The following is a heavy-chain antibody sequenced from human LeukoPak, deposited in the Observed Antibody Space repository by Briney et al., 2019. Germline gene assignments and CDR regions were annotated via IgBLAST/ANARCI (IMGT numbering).Heavy chain of an antibody. CDR3: ARDQNYYDSSGYYYPEYFQH. CDR1: GFTFSSYW. V-gene: IGHV3-7*01. CDR2: IKQDGSEQ. D-gene: IGHD3-22*01. J-gene: IGHJ1*01. Sequence: GGSLRLSCAASGFTFSSYWMSWVRQAPGKGLEWVANIKQDGSEQYYVDSVKGRFTISRDNAKNSLYLQMNSLRAEDTAVYYCARDQNYYDSSGYYYPEYFQHWGQGTLVTVSS.